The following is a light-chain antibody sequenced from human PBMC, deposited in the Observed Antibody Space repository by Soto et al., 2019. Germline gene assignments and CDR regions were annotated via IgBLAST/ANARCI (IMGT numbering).Light chain of an antibody. CDR2: SNN. J-gene: IGLJ1*01. CDR1: SSNIGADYD. CDR3: AAWDDSLNGYV. V-gene: IGLV1-40*01. Sequence: QSVLTQSPSVSGAPGQRVTVACTGTSSNIGADYDVHWYQQLPGTAPKLLIYSNNQRPSGVPDRFSGSKSGTSASLAIIGLQSEDEADYYCAAWDDSLNGYVFGTGTKVTVL.